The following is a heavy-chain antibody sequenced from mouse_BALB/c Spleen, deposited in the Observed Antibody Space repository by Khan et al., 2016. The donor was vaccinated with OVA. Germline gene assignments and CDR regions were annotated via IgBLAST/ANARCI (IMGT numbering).Heavy chain of an antibody. V-gene: IGHV1-77*01. J-gene: IGHJ3*01. CDR1: GYSFTDYS. CDR3: ARRNYFGYTFAY. Sequence: QVQLQQSGAELARPGASVKLSCKASGYSFTDYSINWVKQRTGQGLEWIGEISRGSGDNYYNEEFKGNAPLTADKSSRTADMQLSSLASEASEDYFCARRNYFGYTFAYWGQGTLVTVSA. CDR2: ISRGSGDN. D-gene: IGHD1-2*01.